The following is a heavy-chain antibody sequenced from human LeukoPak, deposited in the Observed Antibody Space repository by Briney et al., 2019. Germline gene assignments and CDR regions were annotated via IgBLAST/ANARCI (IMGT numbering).Heavy chain of an antibody. V-gene: IGHV4-61*02. CDR2: IYTSGST. J-gene: IGHJ6*03. D-gene: IGHD2-2*01. CDR1: GGSISSGSYY. Sequence: PSQTLSLTCTVSGGSISSGSYYWSWIRQPAGKGLEWIGRIYTSGSTNYNPSLKSRVTISVDTSKNQFSLKLSSVTAADTAVYYCARGLEMEQYQLPHGAGYYYYMDVWGKGTTVTVSS. CDR3: ARGLEMEQYQLPHGAGYYYYMDV.